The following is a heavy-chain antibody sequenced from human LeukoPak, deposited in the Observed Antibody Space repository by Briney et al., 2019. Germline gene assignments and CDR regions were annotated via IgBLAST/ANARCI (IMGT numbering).Heavy chain of an antibody. J-gene: IGHJ4*02. CDR3: ARESSSSIAAPGGFDY. CDR1: GFTFSSYS. Sequence: PGGSLRLSCTASGFTFSSYSMNWVRQAPGKGLEWVSSISSSSSYIYYADSVKGRFTISRDNAKNSLYLQMNSLRAEDTAVYYCARESSSSIAAPGGFDYWGQGTLVTVSS. CDR2: ISSSSSYI. V-gene: IGHV3-21*01. D-gene: IGHD6-6*01.